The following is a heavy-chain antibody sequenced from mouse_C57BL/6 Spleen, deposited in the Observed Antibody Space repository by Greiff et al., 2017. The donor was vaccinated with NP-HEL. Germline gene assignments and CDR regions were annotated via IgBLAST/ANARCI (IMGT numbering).Heavy chain of an antibody. CDR1: GYAFSSSW. V-gene: IGHV1-82*01. Sequence: VQLQQSGPELVKPGASVKISCKASGYAFSSSWMNWVKQRPGKGLEWIGRIYPGDGDTNYNGKFKGKATLTADKSSSTAYMQLSSLTSEDSAVYFCARWGVAGTYGFAYWGQGTLVTVSA. D-gene: IGHD4-1*01. CDR2: IYPGDGDT. J-gene: IGHJ3*01. CDR3: ARWGVAGTYGFAY.